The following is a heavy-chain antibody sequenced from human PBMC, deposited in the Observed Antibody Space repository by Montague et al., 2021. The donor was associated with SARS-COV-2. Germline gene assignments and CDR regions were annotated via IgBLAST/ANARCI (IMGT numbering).Heavy chain of an antibody. Sequence: SLRLSCAVSGLTFDDYGMSWVRQAPGKGLEWVSGISRSGDSTAYGDSVKGRFTISRDNAKNSLYLQMNSLRVEDTAFYHCSRGGGMIRGVVDFWGQGILVSVSS. J-gene: IGHJ4*02. CDR2: ISRSGDST. CDR3: SRGGGMIRGVVDF. CDR1: GLTFDDYG. V-gene: IGHV3-20*01. D-gene: IGHD3-10*01.